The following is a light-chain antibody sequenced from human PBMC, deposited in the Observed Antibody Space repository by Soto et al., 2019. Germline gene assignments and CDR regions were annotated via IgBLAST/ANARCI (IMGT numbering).Light chain of an antibody. J-gene: IGKJ4*01. V-gene: IGKV3-20*01. CDR1: QSVRSSY. CDR2: GAS. Sequence: EIVLTQSPGTLSLSPGERATLSCRASQSVRSSYLAWYQQKPGQAPRLLIYGASRRATGIPDRFGGSGSGTDFTLTISRLEPEDFAVYYCQQYGSSPLTFGGGTKVDIK. CDR3: QQYGSSPLT.